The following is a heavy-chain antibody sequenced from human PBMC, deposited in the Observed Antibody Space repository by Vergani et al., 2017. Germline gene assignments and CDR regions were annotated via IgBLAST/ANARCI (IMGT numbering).Heavy chain of an antibody. CDR2: IHNSGAT. J-gene: IGHJ3*02. CDR1: GGSITNDF. Sequence: QVQLQESGPGRVKPSETLSLTCTVSGGSITNDFWSWIRRPPGTGLEWIGYIHNSGATNSKSSLRSRDCISIATSKRSFSLRLSSVTTADTAMYYCARDTFHFDTENYDDVFDSLCQGTMVIVSS. D-gene: IGHD3-16*01. CDR3: ARDTFHFDTENYDDVFDS. V-gene: IGHV4-59*01.